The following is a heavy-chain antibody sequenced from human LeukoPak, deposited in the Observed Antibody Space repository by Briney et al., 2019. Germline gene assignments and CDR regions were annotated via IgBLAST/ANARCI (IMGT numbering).Heavy chain of an antibody. V-gene: IGHV3-11*05. CDR1: GFTFSDYY. CDR3: ARETYGSGSNDFDY. CDR2: ISSSSSYT. Sequence: GGSLRLSYAASGFTFSDYYMSWIRQTPGKGLEWVPYISSSSSYTNYADSVKGRFTISRDNAKNSLYLQMNSLRAEDTAVYYCARETYGSGSNDFDYWGQGTLVTVSS. J-gene: IGHJ4*02. D-gene: IGHD3-10*01.